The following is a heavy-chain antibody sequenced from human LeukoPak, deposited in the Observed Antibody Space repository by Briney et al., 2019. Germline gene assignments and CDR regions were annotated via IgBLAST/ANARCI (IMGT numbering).Heavy chain of an antibody. D-gene: IGHD6-6*01. V-gene: IGHV1-69*05. CDR1: GGTFISYA. CDR3: ARVGSSSKEKPGRNYFDY. CDR2: IIPIFGTA. Sequence: GASVKVSCKASGGTFISYAISWVRQAPGQGLEWMGGIIPIFGTANYAQKFQGRVTITTDESTSTAYMELSSLRSEDTAVYYCARVGSSSKEKPGRNYFDYWGQGTLVTVSS. J-gene: IGHJ4*02.